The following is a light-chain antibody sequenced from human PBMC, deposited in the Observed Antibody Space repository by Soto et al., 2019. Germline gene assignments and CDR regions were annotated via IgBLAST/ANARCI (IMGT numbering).Light chain of an antibody. V-gene: IGKV1-27*01. CDR3: QKYNSALTWT. CDR2: AAS. J-gene: IGKJ1*01. CDR1: QGISNY. Sequence: DIQMTQSPSSLSASVGDRVTITCRASQGISNYLAWYQQKPGKVPKLLIYAASTLQSGVPSRFSGSGSGTDFTLTISSRQPEDVATYYCQKYNSALTWTFGQGTKVEIK.